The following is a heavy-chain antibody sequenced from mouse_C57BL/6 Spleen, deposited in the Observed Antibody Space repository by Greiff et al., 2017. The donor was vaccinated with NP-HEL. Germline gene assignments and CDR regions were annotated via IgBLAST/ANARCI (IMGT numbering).Heavy chain of an antibody. D-gene: IGHD2-3*01. Sequence: VMLVESGPELVKPGASVKISCKASGYAFSSSWMNWVKQRPGKGLEWIGRIYPGDGDTNYNGKFKGKATLTADKSSSTAYMQLSSLTSEDSAVYFCARSDDGYYGYWGQGTTLTVSS. CDR2: IYPGDGDT. CDR1: GYAFSSSW. V-gene: IGHV1-82*01. CDR3: ARSDDGYYGY. J-gene: IGHJ2*01.